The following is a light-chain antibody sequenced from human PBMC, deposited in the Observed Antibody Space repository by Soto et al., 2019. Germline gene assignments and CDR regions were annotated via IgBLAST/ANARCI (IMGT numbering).Light chain of an antibody. J-gene: IGLJ1*01. V-gene: IGLV2-23*02. CDR1: SSDVGTYNF. CDR3: CSYVGSNYV. Sequence: QSVLTQPASVSGSPGQSITISCTGTSSDVGTYNFVSWFQQHPGEAPKLMIYEVSKRPSGVSNRFSGSKSGNTASLTISGLQAEDEADYYCCSYVGSNYVFGTGTKVTVL. CDR2: EVS.